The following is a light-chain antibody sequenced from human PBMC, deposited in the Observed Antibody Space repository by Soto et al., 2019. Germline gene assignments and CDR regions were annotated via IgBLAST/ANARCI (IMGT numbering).Light chain of an antibody. CDR1: SSDVGGYNY. CDR2: DVS. J-gene: IGLJ1*01. CDR3: SSYTGSTTRYV. Sequence: SALTQPASVSGSPGQSITISCTGTSSDVGGYNYVSWYQQHPGKAPKLMIYDVSNRPSGVSNRFSGSKSGNTASLTISGLQAEDEADYYCSSYTGSTTRYVFGTGTKVTVL. V-gene: IGLV2-14*01.